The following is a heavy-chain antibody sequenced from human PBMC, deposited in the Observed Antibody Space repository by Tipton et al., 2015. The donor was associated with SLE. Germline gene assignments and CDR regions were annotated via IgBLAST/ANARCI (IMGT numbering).Heavy chain of an antibody. CDR3: ARGGTEYNRRLGLNDY. Sequence: QSGAEVKKPGESLKISCKVSGYSFSSYWIAWVRQMPGKGLECVGIIFPGDSDARYSPSFQGQVTISADKSINTAYLQWASLKASDTAMYYCARGGTEYNRRLGLNDYWGQGTMITVSS. CDR2: IFPGDSDA. D-gene: IGHD1-14*01. CDR1: GYSFSSYW. J-gene: IGHJ4*02. V-gene: IGHV5-51*03.